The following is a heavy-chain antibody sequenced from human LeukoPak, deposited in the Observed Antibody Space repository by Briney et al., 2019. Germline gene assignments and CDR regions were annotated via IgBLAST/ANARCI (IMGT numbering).Heavy chain of an antibody. CDR2: IYYSGST. V-gene: IGHV4-59*01. D-gene: IGHD4-23*01. Sequence: SETLSLTCAVYGGSFSGYYWSWIRQPPGKGLEWIGYIYYSGSTNYNPSLKSRVTISVDTSKNQFSLKLSSVTAADTAVYYCARAWQNGGDAFDIWGQGTMVTVSS. CDR1: GGSFSGYY. J-gene: IGHJ3*02. CDR3: ARAWQNGGDAFDI.